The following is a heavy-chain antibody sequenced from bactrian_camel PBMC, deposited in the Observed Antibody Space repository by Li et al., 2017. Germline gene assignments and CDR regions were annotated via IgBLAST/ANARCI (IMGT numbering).Heavy chain of an antibody. CDR2: IYTDGCTT. V-gene: IGHV3S6*01. CDR1: GGTYGRNSRNC. CDR3: AARSVGWCPLFEHWLGKRAYTPGGYFAN. J-gene: IGHJ6*01. Sequence: HVQLVESGGGLVQPGGSLRLSCAASGGTYGRNSRNCLAWVRQAPGKLREAVAGIYTDGCTTMYADSVKGRFTISQDSAKKTLLLQMNSLKPEDTAMYYCAARSVGWCPLFEHWLGKRAYTPGGYFANWGQGTQVTVS. D-gene: IGHD1*01.